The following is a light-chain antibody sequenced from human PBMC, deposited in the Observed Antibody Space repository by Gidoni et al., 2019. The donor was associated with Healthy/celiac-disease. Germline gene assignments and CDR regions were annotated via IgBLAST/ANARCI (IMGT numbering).Light chain of an antibody. CDR1: QSISSN. CDR2: GAS. Sequence: EIAMTQPPATLSVSPGERATLSCRASQSISSNLAWYQRKPGQTPRLLIYGASTRATGIPAGFSGSGSGTEFTLTISSLQSEDFAVYYCQQYNDWPPLTFGGGTKVEIK. J-gene: IGKJ4*01. V-gene: IGKV3-15*01. CDR3: QQYNDWPPLT.